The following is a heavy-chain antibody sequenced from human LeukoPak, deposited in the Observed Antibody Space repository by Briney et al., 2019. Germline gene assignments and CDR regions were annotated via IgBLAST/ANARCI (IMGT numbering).Heavy chain of an antibody. V-gene: IGHV4-31*03. CDR1: GGSISSGSYY. Sequence: PSQTLSLTCTVSGGSISSGSYYWGWIRQYPGKGLEWIGYIKSSGGTFYSPSLKSRVTILVDTSKNQFSLKLSSVTAADTAVYYCARGNSGPEYWGQGTLVTVSS. D-gene: IGHD4-23*01. CDR3: ARGNSGPEY. J-gene: IGHJ4*02. CDR2: IKSSGGT.